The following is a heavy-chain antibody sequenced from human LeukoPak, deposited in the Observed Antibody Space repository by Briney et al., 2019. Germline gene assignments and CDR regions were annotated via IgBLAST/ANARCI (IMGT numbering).Heavy chain of an antibody. J-gene: IGHJ4*02. D-gene: IGHD3-10*01. Sequence: PGGSLRLSCAASGFTFSSYWMSWVRQAPGKGLEWVSSISFSSTYIYYADSVKGRFTISRDNAKNSLYLQMDSLRAEDTAVYYCARDGITMRILEYWGQGTLVTVSS. CDR3: ARDGITMRILEY. CDR2: ISFSSTYI. CDR1: GFTFSSYW. V-gene: IGHV3-21*01.